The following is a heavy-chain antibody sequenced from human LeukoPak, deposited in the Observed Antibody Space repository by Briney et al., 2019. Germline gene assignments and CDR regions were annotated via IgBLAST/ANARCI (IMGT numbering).Heavy chain of an antibody. CDR3: ARRTILTGSDY. V-gene: IGHV4-34*01. J-gene: IGHJ4*02. CDR2: VNESGGT. Sequence: SETLSLTCAVYIDSFSNYHWNWIRQTPAKGMEWIGEVNESGGTNYNPSLKSRVTISVDTSKNQFSLKLSSVTAADTAVYYCARRTILTGSDYWGQGTLVTVSS. CDR1: IDSFSNYH. D-gene: IGHD3-9*01.